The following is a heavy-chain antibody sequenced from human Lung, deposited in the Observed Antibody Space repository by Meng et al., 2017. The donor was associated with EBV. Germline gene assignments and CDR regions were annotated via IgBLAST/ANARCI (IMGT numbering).Heavy chain of an antibody. D-gene: IGHD4-11*01. CDR1: GFNFDPYA. V-gene: IGHV3-30-3*01. Sequence: PLVGSGGGVVPPGGSLRLSCAASGFNFDPYAVHWVRQAPGKGLEWVAVISDTGHNKYFADSVRGRFTISRDNSKNMVSLQMNSLRPGDTATYYCAIIPYSNAWGQGTLVTVSS. CDR3: AIIPYSNA. CDR2: ISDTGHNK. J-gene: IGHJ5*02.